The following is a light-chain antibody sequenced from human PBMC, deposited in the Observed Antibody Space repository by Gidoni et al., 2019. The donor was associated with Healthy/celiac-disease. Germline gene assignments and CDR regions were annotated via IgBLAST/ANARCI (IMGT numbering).Light chain of an antibody. CDR2: KGS. CDR3: QSADSSGTYPVV. CDR1: ALPKQY. J-gene: IGLJ2*01. Sequence: SYELTQPPSVSVSPGQTARITCAGDALPKQYAYWYQQKPGQAPGLVIYKGSERPSGIPERFSGSSSGTTVTLTISGVQAEAEADYYCQSADSSGTYPVVFGGGTKLTVL. V-gene: IGLV3-25*03.